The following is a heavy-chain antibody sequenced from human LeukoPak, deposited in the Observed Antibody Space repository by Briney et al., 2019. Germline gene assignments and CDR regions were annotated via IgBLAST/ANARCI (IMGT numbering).Heavy chain of an antibody. V-gene: IGHV3-48*04. CDR2: ISSSRSTI. D-gene: IGHD5-24*01. CDR3: AREGLEAVVRGERATIFFDY. CDR1: GFTFSSYS. Sequence: PGGSLRLSCAASGFTFSSYSMNWVRQAPGKGLEGVSYISSSRSTIYYADSVKGRFTISRDNAKNSLYLQMNSLRAEDTAVYYCAREGLEAVVRGERATIFFDYWGQGTLVTVSS. J-gene: IGHJ4*02.